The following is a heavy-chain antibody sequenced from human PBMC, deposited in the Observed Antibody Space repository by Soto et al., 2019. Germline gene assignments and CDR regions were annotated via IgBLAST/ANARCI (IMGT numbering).Heavy chain of an antibody. D-gene: IGHD3-22*01. CDR1: GGTFSSYA. J-gene: IGHJ5*02. CDR2: IIPIFGTA. Sequence: QVQLVQSGAEVKKPGSSVKVSCKASGGTFSSYAISWVRQAPGQGLEWMGGIIPIFGTANYAQKFQGRVTITADESTSTAYMELSSLRSEDTAVYYCALQGGYYYDSSGSYFGFDPWGQGTLVTVSS. CDR3: ALQGGYYYDSSGSYFGFDP. V-gene: IGHV1-69*01.